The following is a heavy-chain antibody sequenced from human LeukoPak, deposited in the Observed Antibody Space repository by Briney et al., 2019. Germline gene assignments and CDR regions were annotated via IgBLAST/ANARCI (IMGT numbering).Heavy chain of an antibody. J-gene: IGHJ3*02. CDR1: GGSIASDNYF. Sequence: SQTLSLTCTVSGGSIASDNYFWSWIRQHPEKGLEWIGYIFYSGTAYYNPSLKSRVTISVDTSKNQFSLKLNSVIAADTAVYYCAREVNVPASTDAFDIWGQGTMVTVCS. CDR2: IFYSGTA. V-gene: IGHV4-31*03. CDR3: AREVNVPASTDAFDI. D-gene: IGHD2-2*01.